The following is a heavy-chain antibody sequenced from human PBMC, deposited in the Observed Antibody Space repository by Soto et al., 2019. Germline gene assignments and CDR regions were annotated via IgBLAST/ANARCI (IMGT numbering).Heavy chain of an antibody. CDR2: ISYDGSNK. J-gene: IGHJ4*02. D-gene: IGHD2-15*01. CDR1: GFPFSSYC. Sequence: GGSLRLSCAASGFPFSSYCMHWVRQAPGKGLEWVAVISYDGSNKYYADSVKGRFTISRDNSKNTLYLQMNSLRAEDTAVYYCAKKTYSGPLDYWGQGTLVTVSS. CDR3: AKKTYSGPLDY. V-gene: IGHV3-30*18.